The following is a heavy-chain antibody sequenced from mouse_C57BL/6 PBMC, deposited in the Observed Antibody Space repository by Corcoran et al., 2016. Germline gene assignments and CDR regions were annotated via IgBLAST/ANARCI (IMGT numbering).Heavy chain of an antibody. CDR2: INTYSGVP. J-gene: IGHJ3*01. CDR3: ALGPEGFAY. D-gene: IGHD2-10*02. Sequence: QIQLVQSGPELKKPGETVKISCKASGYTFTTYGMSWVKQAPGKGLKWMGWINTYSGVPTYADDFKGRFAFSLETSASTAYLQINNLKNEDTATYFCALGPEGFAYWGQGTLVTVSA. CDR1: GYTFTTYG. V-gene: IGHV9-3*01.